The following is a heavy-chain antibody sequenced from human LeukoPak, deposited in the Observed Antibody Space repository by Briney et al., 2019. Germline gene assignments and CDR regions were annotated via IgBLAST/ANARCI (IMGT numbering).Heavy chain of an antibody. D-gene: IGHD3-3*01. CDR1: GFTFSSYA. CDR3: ARYGIVTYYDFWSGYYWFDP. J-gene: IGHJ5*02. CDR2: ISGSGGST. V-gene: IGHV3-23*01. Sequence: GGSLRLSCAASGFTFSSYAMHWVRQAPGKGLEWVSAISGSGGSTYYADSVKGRFTISRDNSKNTLYLQMNSLRAEDTAVYYCARYGIVTYYDFWSGYYWFDPWGQGTLVTVSS.